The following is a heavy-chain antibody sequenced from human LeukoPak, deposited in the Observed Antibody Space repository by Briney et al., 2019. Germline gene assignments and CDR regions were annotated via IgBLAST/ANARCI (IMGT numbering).Heavy chain of an antibody. CDR3: AKRSLSSPGYYYYYYMDV. J-gene: IGHJ6*03. V-gene: IGHV3-30-3*02. Sequence: GGSLRLSCAASGFTFSSYAMHWVRQAPGKGLEWVAVISYDGSNKYYADSVKGRFTISRDNSKNTLYLQMNSLRAEDTAVYYCAKRSLSSPGYYYYYYMDVWGKGTTVTVSS. CDR1: GFTFSSYA. D-gene: IGHD2-2*01. CDR2: ISYDGSNK.